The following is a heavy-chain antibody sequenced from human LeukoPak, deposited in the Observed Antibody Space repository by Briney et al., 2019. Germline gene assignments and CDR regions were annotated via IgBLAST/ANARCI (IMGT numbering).Heavy chain of an antibody. CDR1: GGTFSSYA. Sequence: SVKVSCKASGGTFSSYAISWVRQAPGQGLEWMGGIIPIFGTANYAQKFQGRVTMTRDTSTSTVYMELSSLRSEDTAVYYCARDLSGNKYGHFDYWGQGTLVTVSS. CDR2: IIPIFGTA. J-gene: IGHJ4*02. V-gene: IGHV1-69*05. D-gene: IGHD1-26*01. CDR3: ARDLSGNKYGHFDY.